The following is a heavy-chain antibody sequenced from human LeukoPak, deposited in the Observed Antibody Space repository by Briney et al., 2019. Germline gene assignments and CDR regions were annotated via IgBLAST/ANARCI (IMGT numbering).Heavy chain of an antibody. D-gene: IGHD3-10*01. CDR1: GGSINSGFYS. V-gene: IGHV4-30-2*01. Sequence: SQTLSLTCAVSGGSINSGFYSWNWIRQPPGKGLEWIGYIYHSGSTCYNPSLKSRVTISVDRSKNQFSLKLSSVTAADTAVYYCARDRGPPNDAFDIWGQGTMVTVSS. CDR3: ARDRGPPNDAFDI. CDR2: IYHSGST. J-gene: IGHJ3*02.